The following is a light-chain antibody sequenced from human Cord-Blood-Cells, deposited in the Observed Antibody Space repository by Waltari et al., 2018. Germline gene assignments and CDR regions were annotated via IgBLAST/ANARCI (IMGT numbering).Light chain of an antibody. Sequence: DIQMTQSPSPLSASVGDRVTITCRASQRISSWLAWYQQKPGKAPKLLIYKASSLESGVPSRFSGSGSGTEFTLTISSLQPDDFATYYCQQYNSYTFGQGTKLEIK. J-gene: IGKJ2*01. CDR1: QRISSW. CDR3: QQYNSYT. CDR2: KAS. V-gene: IGKV1-5*03.